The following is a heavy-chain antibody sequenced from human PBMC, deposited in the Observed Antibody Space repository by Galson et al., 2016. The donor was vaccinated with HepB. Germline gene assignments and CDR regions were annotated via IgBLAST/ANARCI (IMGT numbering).Heavy chain of an antibody. CDR2: IFHTGRS. D-gene: IGHD3-9*01. CDR1: GASIISTTYN. Sequence: SETLSLTCTVSGASIISTTYNWGWIRQPPGKGLEWIASIFHTGRSDYNPSLQSRVTISVGTSMNRFSLSLRSVSTADTATYFCARHPTGYPNWFDRWGHGTLVVVSS. CDR3: ARHPTGYPNWFDR. V-gene: IGHV4-39*01. J-gene: IGHJ5*02.